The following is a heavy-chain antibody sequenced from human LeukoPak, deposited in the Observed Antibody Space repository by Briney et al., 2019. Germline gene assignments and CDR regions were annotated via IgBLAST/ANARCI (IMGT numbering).Heavy chain of an antibody. CDR2: IRYDGSNK. CDR3: AKDSEDSSGWSEIFDY. D-gene: IGHD6-19*01. CDR1: GFTFSSYA. J-gene: IGHJ4*02. Sequence: GGSLRLSCAASGFTFSSYAMSWVRQAPGKGLEWVAFIRYDGSNKYYADSVKGRFTISRDNSRNTLYLQMNSLRAEDTAVYCCAKDSEDSSGWSEIFDYWGQGTLVTVSS. V-gene: IGHV3-30*02.